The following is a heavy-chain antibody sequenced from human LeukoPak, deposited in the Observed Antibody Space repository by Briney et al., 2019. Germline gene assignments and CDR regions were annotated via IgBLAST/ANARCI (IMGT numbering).Heavy chain of an antibody. CDR3: ARGRPGMGIVIDY. CDR1: GFTFSNHW. D-gene: IGHD7-27*01. CDR2: IKQDGSEN. Sequence: PGGSLRLSCAASGFTFSNHWMSWVRQAPGKGLEWVANIKQDGSENYYVDSLKGRFTISRDNAKNSLYLQMNSLRAEDTAIYYCARGRPGMGIVIDYWGQGTLVTASS. J-gene: IGHJ4*02. V-gene: IGHV3-7*01.